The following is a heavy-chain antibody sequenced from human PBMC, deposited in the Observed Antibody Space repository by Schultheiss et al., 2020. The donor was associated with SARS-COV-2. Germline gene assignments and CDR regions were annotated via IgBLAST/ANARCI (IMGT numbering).Heavy chain of an antibody. CDR2: INHSGST. CDR1: GGSFSGYY. Sequence: SETLSLTCAVYGGSFSGYYWSWIRQPPGKGLEWIGEINHSGSTNYNPSLKSRVTISVDTSKNQFSLKLSSVTAADTAVYYCARDSGTYYDSSGHTDWGQGTLVTVSS. CDR3: ARDSGTYYDSSGHTD. D-gene: IGHD3-22*01. J-gene: IGHJ4*02. V-gene: IGHV4-34*01.